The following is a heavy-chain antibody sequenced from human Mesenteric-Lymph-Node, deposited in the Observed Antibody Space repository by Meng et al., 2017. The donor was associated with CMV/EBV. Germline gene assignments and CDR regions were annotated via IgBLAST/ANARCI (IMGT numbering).Heavy chain of an antibody. CDR3: ARAEAVVTPATHRTFDY. Sequence: SETLSLTCTVSGGSISSYYWSWIRQPPGKGLEWIASIYRSGSTYYNPSLKSRVTISVDMSKNQLSLKLSSVTAADTAVYFCARAEAVVTPATHRTFDYWGQGTRVTVSS. D-gene: IGHD2-21*02. J-gene: IGHJ4*02. CDR2: IYRSGST. CDR1: GGSISSYY. V-gene: IGHV4-59*04.